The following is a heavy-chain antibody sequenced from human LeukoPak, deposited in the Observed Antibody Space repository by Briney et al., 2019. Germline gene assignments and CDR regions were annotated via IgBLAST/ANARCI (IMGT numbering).Heavy chain of an antibody. V-gene: IGHV4-31*03. CDR2: IYYSGST. CDR3: ASDYYASGSYYSFDY. CDR1: GGSISSVGYY. D-gene: IGHD3-10*01. J-gene: IGHJ4*02. Sequence: SQTLSLTCSVSGGSISSVGYYWTWIRQHPGKGLEWIGYIYYSGSTYYNPSLESRLTISVDTSKSQFSLKLSSVTAADTAVYYCASDYYASGSYYSFDYWGQGTLVTVSS.